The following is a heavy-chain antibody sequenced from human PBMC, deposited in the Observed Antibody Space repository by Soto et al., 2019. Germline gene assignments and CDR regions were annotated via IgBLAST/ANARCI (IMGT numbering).Heavy chain of an antibody. CDR2: ISGYNGKT. Sequence: QVQLVQSGAEAKKPGASVKVSCKSSGYTFSMSGISWVRQAPGQGLEWMGWISGYNGKTNYEQKFKDRVTMTTDTSTNMAYMELRSLRSDDTAVYYCAREGPRPYYYYGMDGWGQGTTVTVSS. CDR3: AREGPRPYYYYGMDG. CDR1: GYTFSMSG. J-gene: IGHJ6*02. V-gene: IGHV1-18*01.